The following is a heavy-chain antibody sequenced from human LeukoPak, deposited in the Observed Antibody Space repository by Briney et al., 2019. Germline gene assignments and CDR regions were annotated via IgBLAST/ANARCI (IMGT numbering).Heavy chain of an antibody. CDR1: GYSISSGYY. D-gene: IGHD3-16*02. Sequence: PSETLSLTCAVSGYSISSGYYWGWIRPPPGKGLEWIGSIYHSGSTYYNPSLKSRVTISVDTSKNQFSLKLSSVTAADTAVYYCARASIMITFGGVIVIKQYYFDYWGQGTLVTVSS. V-gene: IGHV4-38-2*01. CDR2: IYHSGST. CDR3: ARASIMITFGGVIVIKQYYFDY. J-gene: IGHJ4*02.